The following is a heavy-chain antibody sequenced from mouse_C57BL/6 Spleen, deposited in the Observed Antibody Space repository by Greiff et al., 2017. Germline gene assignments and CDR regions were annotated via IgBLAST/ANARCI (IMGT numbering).Heavy chain of an antibody. D-gene: IGHD1-2*01. V-gene: IGHV1-85*01. Sequence: QVQLKQSGPELVKPGASVKLSCKASGYTFTSSDINWVKQRPGQGLEWIGWIYPRDGSTKYNEKFKGKATLTVDTSSSTAYMELHSLTSEDSAVYCCAAETAEKHWDYWGQGTTLTVSS. CDR2: IYPRDGST. J-gene: IGHJ2*01. CDR1: GYTFTSSD. CDR3: AAETAEKHWDY.